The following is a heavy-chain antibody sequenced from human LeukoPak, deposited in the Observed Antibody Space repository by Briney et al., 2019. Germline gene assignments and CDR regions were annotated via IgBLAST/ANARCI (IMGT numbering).Heavy chain of an antibody. V-gene: IGHV4-39*07. D-gene: IGHD4/OR15-4a*01. CDR2: IYYSGST. Sequence: SETLSLTCSVSGGSISRSSNYWGWIRQPPGKGLEWLGNIYYSGSTYYNPSLKSRITISVDTSKNQLSLRLSSVTAADTAVYYCAREYDHGDIGRIGIDAFDIWGQGTILTVSS. CDR3: AREYDHGDIGRIGIDAFDI. CDR1: GGSISRSSNY. J-gene: IGHJ3*02.